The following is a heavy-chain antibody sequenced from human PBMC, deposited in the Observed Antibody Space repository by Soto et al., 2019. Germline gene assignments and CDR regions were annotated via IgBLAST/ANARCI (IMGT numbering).Heavy chain of an antibody. J-gene: IGHJ3*02. D-gene: IGHD3-10*01. CDR1: GFTFSSYS. Sequence: GGSLRLSCAASGFTFSSYSMNWVRQAPGKGLEWVSSISSSSSYIYYADSVKGRFTISRDNAKNSLYLQMNSLRAEDTAVYYCAREKDYGSGRHAFDIWGQGTMVTVSS. CDR3: AREKDYGSGRHAFDI. V-gene: IGHV3-21*01. CDR2: ISSSSSYI.